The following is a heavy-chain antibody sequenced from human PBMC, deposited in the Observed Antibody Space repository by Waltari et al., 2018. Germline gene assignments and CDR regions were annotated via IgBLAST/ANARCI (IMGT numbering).Heavy chain of an antibody. Sequence: EVQLVESGGGLVKPGGSLRLACAAYGFTFSSYSMNWARQAPGKGLEWVSYISSSSSNMFYGDSVKGRFTISRDNAKSSLYLQMNSLRVEDTAVYFCTRDPMGSHFDYWGQGTLVTVSS. CDR2: ISSSSSNM. D-gene: IGHD1-26*01. J-gene: IGHJ4*02. CDR1: GFTFSSYS. CDR3: TRDPMGSHFDY. V-gene: IGHV3-21*02.